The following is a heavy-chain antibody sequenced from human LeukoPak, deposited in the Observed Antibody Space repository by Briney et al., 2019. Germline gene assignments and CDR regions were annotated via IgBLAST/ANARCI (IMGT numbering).Heavy chain of an antibody. Sequence: ASVKVSCKASGYIFTNYYMHWVRQAPGQGLEWMGIINPSGGSTSYAQKFQGRVTMTRDTSTSTVYMELSSLRSEDTAVYYCARASTSCPGDYWGQGTLVTVSS. V-gene: IGHV1-46*01. D-gene: IGHD2-2*01. CDR3: ARASTSCPGDY. J-gene: IGHJ4*02. CDR1: GYIFTNYY. CDR2: INPSGGST.